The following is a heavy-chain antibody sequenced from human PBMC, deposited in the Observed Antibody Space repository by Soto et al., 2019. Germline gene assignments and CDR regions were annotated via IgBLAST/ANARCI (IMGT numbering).Heavy chain of an antibody. CDR1: GGSFSGYY. J-gene: IGHJ5*02. Sequence: SETLSLTCAVYGGSFSGYYWSWIRQPPGKGLEWIGEINHSGSTNYNPSLKSRVTISVDTSKNQFSLKLSSVTAADTAVYYCARGLTMVRGGKGFDPWGQGTLVTVSS. CDR2: INHSGST. CDR3: ARGLTMVRGGKGFDP. D-gene: IGHD3-10*01. V-gene: IGHV4-34*01.